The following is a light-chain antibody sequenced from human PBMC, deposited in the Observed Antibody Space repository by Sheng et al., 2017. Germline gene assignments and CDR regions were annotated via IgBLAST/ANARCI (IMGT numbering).Light chain of an antibody. CDR1: QTITTY. V-gene: IGKV1-39*01. J-gene: IGKJ5*01. CDR2: TAS. CDR3: QQSFYIPYD. Sequence: IQMTQSPSSLSASVGDRVTITCRASQTITTYLNWYQQKPGKAPKLLIHTASILQSGVPSRFTGSGSGTDFTLTISVLQPEDFATYFCQQSFYIPYDFGQGTRLDIK.